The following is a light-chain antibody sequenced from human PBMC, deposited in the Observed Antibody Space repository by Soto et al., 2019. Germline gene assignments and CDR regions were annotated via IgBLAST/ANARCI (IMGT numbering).Light chain of an antibody. Sequence: DIQMTQSPSTLSASVGDRVTITCRASQSISSWLAWYQQKPGKAPKILIYKASSLESGVPSRFSGSGSGTEFTLTISSLQPDDFATYYCQQYNSYNTFGQGTKLEIK. CDR1: QSISSW. CDR3: QQYNSYNT. J-gene: IGKJ2*01. V-gene: IGKV1-5*03. CDR2: KAS.